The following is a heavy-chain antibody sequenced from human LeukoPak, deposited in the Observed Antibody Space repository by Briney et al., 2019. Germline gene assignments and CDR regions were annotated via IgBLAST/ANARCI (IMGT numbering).Heavy chain of an antibody. Sequence: HTGGSLRLSCAASGFTFSSYATSWVRQAPGKGLEWVSAISGSGGSTYYADSVKGRFTISRDNSKNTLYLQMNSLRAEDTAVYYCAKDLATIVVVVAATVFDYWGQGTLVTVSS. J-gene: IGHJ4*02. CDR1: GFTFSSYA. CDR3: AKDLATIVVVVAATVFDY. D-gene: IGHD2-15*01. V-gene: IGHV3-23*01. CDR2: ISGSGGST.